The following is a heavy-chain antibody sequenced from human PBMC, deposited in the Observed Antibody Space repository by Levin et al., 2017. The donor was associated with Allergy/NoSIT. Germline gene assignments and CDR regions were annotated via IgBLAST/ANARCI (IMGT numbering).Heavy chain of an antibody. V-gene: IGHV3-74*01. CDR2: INSDGSST. Sequence: GGSLRLSCAASGFTFITYWMHWVRQAPGKGLVWVSRINSDGSSTSYADSVKGRFTISRDNAKNTLYLQMNSLRAEDTAVYYCARVFMEVSNWNPSDYWGQGTLVTVSS. CDR1: GFTFITYW. CDR3: ARVFMEVSNWNPSDY. D-gene: IGHD1-1*01. J-gene: IGHJ4*02.